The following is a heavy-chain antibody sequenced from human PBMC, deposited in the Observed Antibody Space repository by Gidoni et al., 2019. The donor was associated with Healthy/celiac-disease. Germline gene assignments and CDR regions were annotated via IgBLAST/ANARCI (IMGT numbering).Heavy chain of an antibody. V-gene: IGHV1-69*01. CDR1: GGTFSSYA. J-gene: IGHJ6*02. Sequence: QVQLVQSGAEVKKPGSSVKVSCKASGGTFSSYAISWVRQAPGQGLEWMGGIIPIFGTANYAQKFQGRVTITADESTSTAYMELSSLRSEDTAVYYCAISRNTKKPYYYYYGMDVWGQGTTVTVSS. CDR2: IIPIFGTA. CDR3: AISRNTKKPYYYYYGMDV. D-gene: IGHD2-2*01.